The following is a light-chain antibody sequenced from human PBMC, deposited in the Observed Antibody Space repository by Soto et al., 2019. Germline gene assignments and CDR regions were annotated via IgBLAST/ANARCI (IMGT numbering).Light chain of an antibody. CDR2: GST. J-gene: IGLJ1*01. CDR3: QSYDNSLSAYV. Sequence: QSVLTQPPSLSGAPGQRVTISCTGSSSDIGAGSEVHWYQQFPGTAPKLLIFGSTNRPSGVPDRFSGSKSATSASLAITGLQAEDEADYYCQSYDNSLSAYVFGTGTKLTVL. CDR1: SSDIGAGSE. V-gene: IGLV1-40*01.